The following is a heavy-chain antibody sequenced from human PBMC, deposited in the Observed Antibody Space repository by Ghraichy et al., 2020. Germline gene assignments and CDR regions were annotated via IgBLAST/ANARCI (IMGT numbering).Heavy chain of an antibody. CDR2: IDQDGSEK. V-gene: IGHV3-7*03. D-gene: IGHD1-26*01. Sequence: LSLTCAASGFTFSGYWMSWVHQAPGKGLEWVANIDQDGSEKYYVDSVRGRFTISRDNVKNSLYLQMNSLRADDTALYYCARADAYSGDYWGQGTLVTVSS. CDR1: GFTFSGYW. CDR3: ARADAYSGDY. J-gene: IGHJ4*02.